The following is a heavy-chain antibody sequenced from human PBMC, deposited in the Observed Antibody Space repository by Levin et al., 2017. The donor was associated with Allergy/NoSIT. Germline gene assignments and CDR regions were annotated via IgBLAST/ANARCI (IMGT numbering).Heavy chain of an antibody. CDR2: IYYSGST. D-gene: IGHD3-22*01. V-gene: IGHV4-59*08. J-gene: IGHJ4*02. CDR3: ARHGYYYDDVDY. CDR1: GGSISSYY. Sequence: SQTLSLTCTVSGGSISSYYWSWIRQPPGKGLEWIGYIYYSGSTNYNTSLKSRVTISVDMSRNQFSLMVSSVTAADTAVYYCARHGYYYDDVDYWGQGTLVTVSS.